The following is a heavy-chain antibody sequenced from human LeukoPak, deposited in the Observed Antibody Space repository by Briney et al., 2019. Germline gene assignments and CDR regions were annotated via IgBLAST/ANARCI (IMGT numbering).Heavy chain of an antibody. CDR1: GFTFSDYA. V-gene: IGHV3-7*01. Sequence: GGSLRLSCAASGFTFSDYAMTWVRQAPGKGLEWVANIKTDGSQIYYVDSVKGRFTISRGNAKNSLYLQMNSLRAEDTAVYYCARDLNWETYWGQGTLVSVSS. D-gene: IGHD7-27*01. CDR2: IKTDGSQI. J-gene: IGHJ4*02. CDR3: ARDLNWETY.